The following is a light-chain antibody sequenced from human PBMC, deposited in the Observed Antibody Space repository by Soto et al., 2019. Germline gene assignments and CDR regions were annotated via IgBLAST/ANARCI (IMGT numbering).Light chain of an antibody. CDR2: SNN. CDR3: ASWDDRCSGYG. J-gene: IGLJ1*01. V-gene: IGLV1-47*02. CDR1: SSNIGKNY. Sequence: QSVLTQPPSASGTPGQRVTISCSGGSSNIGKNYVYWYQQFPGMAPKLLIYSNNQRPSWVPDRFSCSKSGTSASLAIGGLRYEDDADYYCASWDDRCSGYGFGSGTKLTVL.